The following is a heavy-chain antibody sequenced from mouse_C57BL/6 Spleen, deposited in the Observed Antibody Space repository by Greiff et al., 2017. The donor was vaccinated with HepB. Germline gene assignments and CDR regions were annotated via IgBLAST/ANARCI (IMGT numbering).Heavy chain of an antibody. D-gene: IGHD1-1*01. CDR3: AREVVANYFDY. CDR1: GYTFTSYW. CDR2: IDPSDSYT. V-gene: IGHV1-69*01. J-gene: IGHJ2*01. Sequence: VQLQQPGAELVMPGASVKLSCKASGYTFTSYWMHWVKQRPGQGLEWIGEIDPSDSYTNYNQKFKGKSTLTVDTSSSTAYMQLSSLTSEDSAVYYCAREVVANYFDYWGQGTTLTVSS.